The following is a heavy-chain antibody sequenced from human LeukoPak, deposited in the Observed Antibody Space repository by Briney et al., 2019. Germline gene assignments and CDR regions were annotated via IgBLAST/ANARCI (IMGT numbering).Heavy chain of an antibody. Sequence: PGGSLRLSCAASGFTFSSYSMNWVRQAPGKGLEWVSYISSSSSTIYYADSVKGRFTISRDNAKNSLYLQMNSLRAEDTAVYYCARDLIGGSPSLKFSRHWGQGTLVTVSS. CDR2: ISSSSSTI. J-gene: IGHJ4*02. CDR3: ARDLIGGSPSLKFSRH. D-gene: IGHD3-16*01. CDR1: GFTFSSYS. V-gene: IGHV3-48*01.